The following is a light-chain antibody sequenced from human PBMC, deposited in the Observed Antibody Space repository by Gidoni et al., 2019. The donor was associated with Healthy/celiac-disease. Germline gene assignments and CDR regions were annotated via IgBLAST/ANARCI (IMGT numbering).Light chain of an antibody. CDR2: EVS. CDR3: MEGINSPPYT. V-gene: IGKV2-29*02. Sequence: TYLYWYLQKTGQYPQLLIYEVSSRFSGVSDRFSGSGSGTDFTLKISRVEAEDVGVYYCMEGINSPPYTFGQGTKLEIK. CDR1: TY. J-gene: IGKJ2*01.